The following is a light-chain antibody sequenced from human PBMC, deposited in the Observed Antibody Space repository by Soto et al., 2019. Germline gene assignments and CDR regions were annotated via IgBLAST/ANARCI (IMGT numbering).Light chain of an antibody. Sequence: QSALTQPASVSGSPGQSITISCTGTSSDVGGYNYVSWYQQQSGKAPKLMIHEVSNRPSGVSNRFSGSKSGNTASLTISGLQAEDEADYYCSSYAGSNTLIFGGGTKLTVL. CDR2: EVS. J-gene: IGLJ2*01. V-gene: IGLV2-14*01. CDR1: SSDVGGYNY. CDR3: SSYAGSNTLI.